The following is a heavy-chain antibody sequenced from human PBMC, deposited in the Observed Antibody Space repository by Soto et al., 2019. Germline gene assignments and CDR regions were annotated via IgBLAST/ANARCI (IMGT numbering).Heavy chain of an antibody. CDR3: AKGPIFGVENIYDY. V-gene: IGHV3-23*01. J-gene: IGHJ4*02. D-gene: IGHD3-3*01. CDR1: GFTFSSYA. Sequence: EVQLLESGGGLVQPGGSLRLSCAASGFTFSSYAMSWVRQAPGKGLEWVAGMSGSGGTAYYRDSGKGRFTISRDNSKQTLSLQMSSLRAEDTALYYCAKGPIFGVENIYDYWGQGTLVTVSS. CDR2: MSGSGGTA.